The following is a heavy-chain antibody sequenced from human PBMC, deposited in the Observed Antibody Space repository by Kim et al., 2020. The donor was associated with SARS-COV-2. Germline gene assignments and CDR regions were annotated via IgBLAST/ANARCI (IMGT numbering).Heavy chain of an antibody. V-gene: IGHV4-34*01. CDR3: ARLITALGYYNMDV. CDR1: GGSFSDYY. Sequence: SKTLSLTCAIYGGSFSDYYWSWIRQAPGKGLEWIGGINHIGSTNDNPSLKSRLTMSVDTSKNQFSLKLRSVTAADAAVYYCARLITALGYYNMDVWGHGT. J-gene: IGHJ6*02. D-gene: IGHD3-10*01. CDR2: INHIGST.